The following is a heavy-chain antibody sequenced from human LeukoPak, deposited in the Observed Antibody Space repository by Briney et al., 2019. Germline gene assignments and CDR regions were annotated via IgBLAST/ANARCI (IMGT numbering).Heavy chain of an antibody. CDR3: AKEPIRYFDPFL. Sequence: GGSLRLSCAASGFTFSSYAMSWVRQAPGKELEWVSAIGGSGGSTYYAHSVKGRFTISRDNSKNTLYLQMNSLRAEYTAVYYCAKEPIRYFDPFLWGQGTMVTVSS. CDR1: GFTFSSYA. V-gene: IGHV3-23*01. J-gene: IGHJ3*01. D-gene: IGHD3-9*01. CDR2: IGGSGGST.